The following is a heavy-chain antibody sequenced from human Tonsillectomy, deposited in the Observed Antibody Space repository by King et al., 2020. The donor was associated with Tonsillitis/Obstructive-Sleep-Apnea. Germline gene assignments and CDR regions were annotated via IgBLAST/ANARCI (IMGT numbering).Heavy chain of an antibody. CDR3: AKSPTGYSSGWYLDY. J-gene: IGHJ4*02. D-gene: IGHD6-19*01. Sequence: VQLVESGGGVVQPGRSLRLSCAASGFTFSSYGMHWVRQAPGKGLEWVAVISYDGSNKYYADSVKGRFTISRDNSKNTRYLQMNSLRAEDTAVYYCAKSPTGYSSGWYLDYWGQGTLVTVSS. V-gene: IGHV3-30*18. CDR2: ISYDGSNK. CDR1: GFTFSSYG.